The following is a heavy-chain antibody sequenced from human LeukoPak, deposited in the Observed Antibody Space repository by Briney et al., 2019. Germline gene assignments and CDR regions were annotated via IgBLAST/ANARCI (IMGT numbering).Heavy chain of an antibody. J-gene: IGHJ4*02. CDR1: GFTFSSYS. CDR2: ISSSSSTI. Sequence: GGSLRLSCAASGFTFSSYSMNWVRQAPGKGLEWVSYISSSSSTIYYADSVKGRFTISRDNAKNSLYLQMNSLRAEDTAVYYCARDLEELGSVAGTTGWHYWGQGTLVTVSS. V-gene: IGHV3-48*01. D-gene: IGHD6-19*01. CDR3: ARDLEELGSVAGTTGWHY.